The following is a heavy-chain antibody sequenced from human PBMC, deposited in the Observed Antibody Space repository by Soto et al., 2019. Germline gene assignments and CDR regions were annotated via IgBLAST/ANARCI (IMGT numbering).Heavy chain of an antibody. CDR2: IYYSGST. Sequence: QLQLQESGPGLVKPSETLSLTCTVSGGSISSSSYYWGWIRQPPGKGLEWIGRIYYSGSTYYNPTIESRVTISVDTSKNNFSLKLSSVTAADTAVYYCATLPTYYYGSGSTSVFDYWGQGTLVTVSS. D-gene: IGHD3-10*01. V-gene: IGHV4-39*02. CDR3: ATLPTYYYGSGSTSVFDY. CDR1: GGSISSSSYY. J-gene: IGHJ4*02.